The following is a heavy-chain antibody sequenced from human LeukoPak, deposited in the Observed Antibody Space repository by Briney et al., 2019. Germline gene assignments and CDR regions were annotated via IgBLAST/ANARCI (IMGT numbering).Heavy chain of an antibody. D-gene: IGHD3-22*01. J-gene: IGHJ1*01. CDR1: GFTFSDYY. Sequence: PGGSLRLSCAASGFTFSDYYMSWIRQAPGKGLEWVSYISSSNSYTNYADSVKGRFYADSVKGRFTISGDNAKNSLYLQMNSLRAEDTAVYYCASLTYYFDSSGYYPGYFQHWGQGTLVTVSS. V-gene: IGHV3-11*03. CDR2: ISSSNSYT. CDR3: ASLTYYFDSSGYYPGYFQH.